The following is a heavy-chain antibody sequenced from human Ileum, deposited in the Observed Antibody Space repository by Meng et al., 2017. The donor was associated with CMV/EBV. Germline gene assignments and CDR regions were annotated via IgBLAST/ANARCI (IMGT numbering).Heavy chain of an antibody. CDR3: AHRTMEAFDP. J-gene: IGHJ5*02. D-gene: IGHD4/OR15-4a*01. CDR1: GFSLSTSGVG. V-gene: IGHV2-5*01. Sequence: ITLKKSVPMRFKPTQTLTFPGFSLSTSGVGVGWIRQPPGKALEXLALIYWNDDKRYSPSLKSRLTITKDTSKNQVVLTMTNMDPVDTATYYCAHRTMEAFDPWGQGTLVTVSS. CDR2: IYWNDDK.